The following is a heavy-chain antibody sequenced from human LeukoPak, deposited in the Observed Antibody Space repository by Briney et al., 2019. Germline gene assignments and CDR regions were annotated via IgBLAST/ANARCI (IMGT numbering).Heavy chain of an antibody. D-gene: IGHD1-26*01. J-gene: IGHJ4*02. CDR3: AKDEGLYSGSYYWIF. CDR2: ISSGGSTI. V-gene: IGHV3-48*01. CDR1: GFTFSSYS. Sequence: PGGSLRLSCAASGFTFSSYSMNWVRQAPGKGLEWVSSISSGGSTIYYADSVKGRFTISRDNAKNSLYLQMNSLRAEDTAVYYCAKDEGLYSGSYYWIFWGQGTLVTVSS.